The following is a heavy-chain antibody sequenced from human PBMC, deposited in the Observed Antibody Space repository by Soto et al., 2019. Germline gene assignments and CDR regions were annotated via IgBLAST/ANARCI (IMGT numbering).Heavy chain of an antibody. CDR1: GFTVSSNY. CDR2: IYSGGST. CDR3: ARGRLDIVLKGRVGAFDI. V-gene: IGHV3-53*04. D-gene: IGHD2-8*01. Sequence: EVQLVESGGGLVQPGGSLRLSCAASGFTVSSNYMSWVRQAPGKGLEWVSVIYSGGSTYYADSVKGRFTISRHNSKNTLYLQMNSLRAEDTAVYYCARGRLDIVLKGRVGAFDIWGQGTMVTVSS. J-gene: IGHJ3*02.